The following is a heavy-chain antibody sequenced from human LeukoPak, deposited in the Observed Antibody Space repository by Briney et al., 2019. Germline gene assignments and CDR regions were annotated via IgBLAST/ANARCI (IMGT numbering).Heavy chain of an antibody. J-gene: IGHJ4*02. D-gene: IGHD3-16*01. Sequence: GGSLRLSCTVSEFTSDNYGVSWVRQAPGKGLEWVAGINWNAGSTSYADSVKGRFTISRDNAKNSVVLQMNSLRAEDTALYYCARGPGEGLFDYWGEGTLVTVSS. CDR3: ARGPGEGLFDY. CDR1: EFTSDNYG. V-gene: IGHV3-20*04. CDR2: INWNAGST.